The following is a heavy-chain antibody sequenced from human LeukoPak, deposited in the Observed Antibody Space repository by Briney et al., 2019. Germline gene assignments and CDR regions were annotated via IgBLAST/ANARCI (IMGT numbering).Heavy chain of an antibody. CDR2: MNPNSSNA. Sequence: GASVKVSCKTSGYTFTSYDINWVRQATGQRVEWMGWMNPNSSNAGYAQKFQGRITITRNTSISTAYMELSSLRSEDTAVYYCARVGYYYDSSGYYYDFDYWGQGTLVTVS. D-gene: IGHD3-22*01. CDR1: GYTFTSYD. V-gene: IGHV1-8*01. CDR3: ARVGYYYDSSGYYYDFDY. J-gene: IGHJ4*02.